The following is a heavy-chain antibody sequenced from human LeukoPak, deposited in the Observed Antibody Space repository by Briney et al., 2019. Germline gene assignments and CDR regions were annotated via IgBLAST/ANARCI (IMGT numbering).Heavy chain of an antibody. CDR3: ARDLTVTTTFDY. V-gene: IGHV3-74*01. CDR2: INSDGSST. J-gene: IGHJ4*02. Sequence: GGSLRLSCAASGFTVSSTYINWVRQAPGKGLVWVSRINSDGSSTSYADSVKGRFTISRDNAKNTLYLQMNSLRAEDTAVYYCARDLTVTTTFDYWGQGTLVTVSS. D-gene: IGHD4-17*01. CDR1: GFTVSSTY.